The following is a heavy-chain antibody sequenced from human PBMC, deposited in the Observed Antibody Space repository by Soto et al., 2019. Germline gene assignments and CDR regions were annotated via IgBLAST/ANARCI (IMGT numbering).Heavy chain of an antibody. CDR1: GFTFSGYA. CDR3: ATHTAGGWFTYDY. D-gene: IGHD3-10*01. Sequence: GGSLRLSCAASGFTFSGYAMSWVRQAPGKGLEWVSGISGNGGRTLYADSVKGRFTISRDNSKNTLYLQMNSLRAEDTAVYYCATHTAGGWFTYDYWGQGILVTVSS. CDR2: ISGNGGRT. V-gene: IGHV3-23*01. J-gene: IGHJ4*02.